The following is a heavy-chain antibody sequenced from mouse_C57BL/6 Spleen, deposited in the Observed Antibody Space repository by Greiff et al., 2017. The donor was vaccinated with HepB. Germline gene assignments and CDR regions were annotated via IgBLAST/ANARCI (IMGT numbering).Heavy chain of an antibody. CDR1: GYAFSSSW. D-gene: IGHD1-1*01. V-gene: IGHV1-82*01. Sequence: VQLQQSGPELVKPGASVKISCKASGYAFSSSWMNWVKQRPGKGLEWIGRIYPGDGDTNYNGKFKGKATLTADKSSSTAYMQLSSLTSEDSAVYFCARCYYGSSEGYAMDYWGQGTSVTVSS. CDR2: IYPGDGDT. CDR3: ARCYYGSSEGYAMDY. J-gene: IGHJ4*01.